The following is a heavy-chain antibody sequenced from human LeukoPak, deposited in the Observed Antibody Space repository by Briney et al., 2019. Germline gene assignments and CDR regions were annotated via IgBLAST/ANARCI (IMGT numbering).Heavy chain of an antibody. CDR2: IQYSGGVR. Sequence: GGSLRLSCAASGFTFSSYGMHWIRQAPGRGLEWVAYIQYSGGVRKYADSVKGRFTISRDNSKNTLLLQMNTLKTEDTAVYYCAKKRPGDGDIFDYWGQGTLLTVSS. CDR3: AKKRPGDGDIFDY. V-gene: IGHV3-30*02. D-gene: IGHD2-21*02. J-gene: IGHJ4*02. CDR1: GFTFSSYG.